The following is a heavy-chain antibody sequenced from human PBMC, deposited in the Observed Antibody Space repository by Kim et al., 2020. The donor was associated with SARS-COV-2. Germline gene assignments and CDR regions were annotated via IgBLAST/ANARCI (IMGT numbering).Heavy chain of an antibody. V-gene: IGHV3-7*01. CDR2: IKQDGSER. J-gene: IGHJ6*01. CDR1: GFTFSSFW. CDR3: ARDPAPPDAYYYYGMDV. Sequence: GGSLRLSCAASGFTFSSFWLSWVRQAPGKGLEWVANIKQDGSERYYVDSVKGRFTISRDNAKNSLFLQMNSLKADDTAVYYCARDPAPPDAYYYYGMDV.